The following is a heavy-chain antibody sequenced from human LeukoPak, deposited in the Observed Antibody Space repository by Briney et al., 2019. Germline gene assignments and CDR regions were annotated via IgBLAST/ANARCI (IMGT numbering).Heavy chain of an antibody. Sequence: SETLSLTCTVSGGSISSGSYFWGWIRQPPGKGLEWIGIIDYSGSTYYNPSLKSRVTISVDTSKNQFSLKLSSVTAADTAVYYCARRLDFYYFDYWAQGTLVTVSS. D-gene: IGHD1-1*01. CDR1: GGSISSGSYF. CDR3: ARRLDFYYFDY. J-gene: IGHJ4*02. CDR2: IDYSGST. V-gene: IGHV4-39*01.